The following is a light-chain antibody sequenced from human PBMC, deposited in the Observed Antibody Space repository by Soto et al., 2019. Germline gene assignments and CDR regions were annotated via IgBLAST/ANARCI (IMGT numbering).Light chain of an antibody. CDR1: QSVSSY. CDR2: DAS. CDR3: QQRSNWPPNSAWT. V-gene: IGKV3-11*01. Sequence: EIVLTQSPATLSLSPGERATLSCRASQSVSSYLAWYQQKPGQAPRLLIYDASNSATGIPARFSGSGSGTDFTLTISSLETEDFAVYYCQQRSNWPPNSAWTFGQGTKVDIK. J-gene: IGKJ1*01.